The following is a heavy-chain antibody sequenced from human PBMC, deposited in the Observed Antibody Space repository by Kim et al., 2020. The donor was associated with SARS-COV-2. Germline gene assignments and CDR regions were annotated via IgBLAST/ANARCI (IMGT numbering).Heavy chain of an antibody. J-gene: IGHJ4*02. CDR2: INSDGIT. V-gene: IGHV3-74*03. CDR1: GFTFSSYW. CDR3: ARDPDSRGYSYADY. Sequence: GGSLRLSCAASGFTFSSYWMHWVRQAPGKGLVWVSRINSDGITTYADSVKGRFTISRDNAKNTLYLQMNSLRAEDTAVYYCARDPDSRGYSYADYWGQGTLVTVSS. D-gene: IGHD5-18*01.